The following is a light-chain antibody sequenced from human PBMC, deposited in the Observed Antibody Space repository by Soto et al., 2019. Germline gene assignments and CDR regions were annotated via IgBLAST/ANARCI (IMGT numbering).Light chain of an antibody. CDR1: SSNIGAGYD. V-gene: IGLV1-40*01. J-gene: IGLJ2*01. CDR3: QSYDNNWGV. CDR2: GNN. Sequence: QSVLTQPPSVSGAPGQRVTISCTGSSSNIGAGYDVHWYQQLPGTAPKLLIYGNNNRPSGVPDRFSGSKSGTSASLAITGLQAEDEADYYCQSYDNNWGVFGGGTQLTVL.